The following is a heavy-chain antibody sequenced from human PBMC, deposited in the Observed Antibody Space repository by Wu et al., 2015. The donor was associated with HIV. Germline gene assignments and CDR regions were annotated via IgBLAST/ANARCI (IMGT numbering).Heavy chain of an antibody. D-gene: IGHD2-15*01. CDR1: GGTFSSYA. J-gene: IGHJ4*02. CDR2: IIPIFGTA. CDR3: ARDPPLCSGGSCYRFDY. Sequence: QVQLVQSGAEVKKPGSSVKVSCKASGGTFSSYAISWVRQAPGQGLEWMGRIIPIFGTANYAQKFQGRVTITADESTSTAYMELSSLRSEDTAVYYCARDPPLCSGGSCYRFDYWGQGTLVTVSS. V-gene: IGHV1-69*13.